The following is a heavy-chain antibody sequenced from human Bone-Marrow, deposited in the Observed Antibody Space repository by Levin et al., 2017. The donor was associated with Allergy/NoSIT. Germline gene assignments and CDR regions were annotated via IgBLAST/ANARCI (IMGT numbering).Heavy chain of an antibody. CDR1: GFIFTDSA. CDR2: ISGNGADT. V-gene: IGHV3-23*01. J-gene: IGHJ4*02. CDR3: AKDWVEQFFDYLPVSPRFER. Sequence: PGGSLRLSCAASGFIFTDSAMNWVRQAPGKGLEWVSFISGNGADTYYTDSVMGRFTISRDNSKDTVYLQIRSLRVEDTAIYYCAKDWVEQFFDYLPVSPRFERWGQGTLVTVSS. D-gene: IGHD3/OR15-3a*01.